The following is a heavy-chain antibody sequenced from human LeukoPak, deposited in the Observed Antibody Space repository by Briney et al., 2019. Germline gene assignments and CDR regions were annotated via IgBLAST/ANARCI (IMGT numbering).Heavy chain of an antibody. Sequence: GGSLRLSCAASGFTFSSYEMNWVRQAPGKGLEWVSYISSSGSTIYYADSVKGRFTISRDNAKNSLYLQMNSLRAEDTAVYYCAKDGGGYYPYYYYCMDVWGKGTTVTISS. J-gene: IGHJ6*03. CDR2: ISSSGSTI. V-gene: IGHV3-48*03. CDR1: GFTFSSYE. CDR3: AKDGGGYYPYYYYCMDV. D-gene: IGHD3-22*01.